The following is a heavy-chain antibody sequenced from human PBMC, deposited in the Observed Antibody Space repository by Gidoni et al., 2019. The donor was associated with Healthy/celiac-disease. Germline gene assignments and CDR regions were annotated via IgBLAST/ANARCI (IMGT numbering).Heavy chain of an antibody. J-gene: IGHJ5*02. CDR2: ISSSGSTI. Sequence: EVQLVESGGGLVQPGGSLRLSCAASGFTFSSYEMNWVRQAPGKGLEWVSYISSSGSTIYYADSVKGRFTISRDNAKNSLYLQMNSLRAEDTAVYYCARDFSRNPFDPWGQGTLVTVSS. CDR1: GFTFSSYE. D-gene: IGHD3-3*02. V-gene: IGHV3-48*03. CDR3: ARDFSRNPFDP.